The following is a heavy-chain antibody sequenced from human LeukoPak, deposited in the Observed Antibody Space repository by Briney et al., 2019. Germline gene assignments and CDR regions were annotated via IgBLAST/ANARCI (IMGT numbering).Heavy chain of an antibody. V-gene: IGHV1-3*01. CDR1: GYTFTNYA. J-gene: IGHJ4*02. CDR3: ARGNTMVVPGDFDY. CDR2: INAGNGNT. D-gene: IGHD3-22*01. Sequence: ASVKVSSKASGYTFTNYAMHWVRQAPGQRLECMGWINAGNGNTKYSQSFQGRVTITRDTSASTAYMELSSLRSEDTAVYYCARGNTMVVPGDFDYWGQGTLVTVSS.